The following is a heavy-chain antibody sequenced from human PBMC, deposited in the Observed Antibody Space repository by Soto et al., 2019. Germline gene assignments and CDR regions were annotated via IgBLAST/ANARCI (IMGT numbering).Heavy chain of an antibody. J-gene: IGHJ5*02. CDR2: VSGGSGVT. CDR1: GFSFSTYG. V-gene: IGHV3-23*01. CDR3: TRWNGYGDL. Sequence: EVQLLESGGGLVQPGGSLRLSCVASGFSFSTYGMTWVRQAPGKGLEWVCGVSGGSGVTHYTDSVKGRFTISGDDSKNSVYLQMHSLRGEDTAVYYCTRWNGYGDLWGQGTLVTVSS. D-gene: IGHD1-1*01.